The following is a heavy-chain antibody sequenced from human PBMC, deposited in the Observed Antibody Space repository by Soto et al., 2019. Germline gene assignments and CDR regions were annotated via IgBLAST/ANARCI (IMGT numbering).Heavy chain of an antibody. D-gene: IGHD1-1*01. V-gene: IGHV4-34*01. Sequence: QVQLQQWGAGLLKPSETLSLTCAVYGGFVSSGSYYWSWIRKPPGKGLEWIGEMSHSGGTHFNPSLTSRVTISVDTSKNQFSLKMSSVTAADTALYYCARVERGTATTVVDAFDIWGPGTMVTVSS. CDR2: MSHSGGT. CDR1: GGFVSSGSYY. CDR3: ARVERGTATTVVDAFDI. J-gene: IGHJ3*02.